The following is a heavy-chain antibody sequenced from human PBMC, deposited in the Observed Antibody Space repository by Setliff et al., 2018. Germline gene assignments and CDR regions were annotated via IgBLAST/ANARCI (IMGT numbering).Heavy chain of an antibody. CDR1: GFSLSEFP. J-gene: IGHJ6*03. D-gene: IGHD3-22*01. V-gene: IGHV3-30*04. CDR3: ARDGAHSGYLTPRYYYYMDV. Sequence: PGGSLSLSCSASGFSLSEFPMHWVRQAPVKGLEWVASISGDGRNTYYAASVKGRFTISRDNSRNALYLQVRSLRIDDTAVYYCARDGAHSGYLTPRYYYYMDVWGKGTTVTVSS. CDR2: ISGDGRNT.